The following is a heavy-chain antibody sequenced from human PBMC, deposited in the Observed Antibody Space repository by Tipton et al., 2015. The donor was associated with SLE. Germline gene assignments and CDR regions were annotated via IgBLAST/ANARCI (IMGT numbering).Heavy chain of an antibody. CDR3: ARGGDSSGYGDY. D-gene: IGHD3-22*01. V-gene: IGHV4-59*11. Sequence: LRLSCTVSGGSISSHYWSWIRQPPGKGLEWIGYIYYSGSTNYNPSLKSRVTISVDTSKNQFSLKLSSVTAADTAVYYCARGGDSSGYGDYWGQGTLVTGSS. J-gene: IGHJ4*02. CDR1: GGSISSHY. CDR2: IYYSGST.